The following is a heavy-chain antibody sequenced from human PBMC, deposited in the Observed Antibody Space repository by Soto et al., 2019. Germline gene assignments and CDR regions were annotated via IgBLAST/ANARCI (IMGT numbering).Heavy chain of an antibody. V-gene: IGHV3-48*02. CDR2: ISSSSSTI. D-gene: IGHD3-22*01. Sequence: EVQLVESGGGLVQPGGSLRLSCAASGFTFSSYSMNWVRQAPGKGLEWVSYISSSSSTIYYEDSVKGRFTISRDNAKNSLYLQMNSRRDEDTAVYYCARGADYDSSGIRLNWFDPWGQGTLGTVSS. CDR1: GFTFSSYS. CDR3: ARGADYDSSGIRLNWFDP. J-gene: IGHJ5*02.